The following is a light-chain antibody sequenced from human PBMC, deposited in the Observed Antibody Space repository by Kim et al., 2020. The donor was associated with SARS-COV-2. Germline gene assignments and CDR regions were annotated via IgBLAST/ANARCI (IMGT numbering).Light chain of an antibody. CDR3: TSWDDTLTGPV. J-gene: IGLJ1*01. V-gene: IGLV1-47*01. CDR1: SSIVGSNY. CDR2: RDD. Sequence: GQSFTISCLGRSSIVGSNYVFWYQRLPGTAPKLLIYRDDKRPSGVSDRFSGSKSGTSASLVITGLRSEDEAEYFCTSWDDTLTGPVFGSGTKVTVL.